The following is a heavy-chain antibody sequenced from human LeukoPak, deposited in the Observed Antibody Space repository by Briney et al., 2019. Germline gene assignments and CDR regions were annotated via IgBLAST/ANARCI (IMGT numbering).Heavy chain of an antibody. J-gene: IGHJ4*02. CDR2: ISGSGSTI. CDR3: ARGHVPGSDRHWDY. Sequence: GGSLRLSCAASGFTFSSYEMSWVRQAPGKGLEWVSYISGSGSTIYYADSVQGRFTISRDNAKNSLYLQMNSLSAEDTAMYYCARGHVPGSDRHWDYWGQGSLATVSS. CDR1: GFTFSSYE. V-gene: IGHV3-48*03. D-gene: IGHD5-12*01.